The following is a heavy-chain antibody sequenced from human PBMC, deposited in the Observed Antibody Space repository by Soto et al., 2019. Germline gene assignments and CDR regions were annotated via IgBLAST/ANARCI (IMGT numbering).Heavy chain of an antibody. J-gene: IGHJ4*02. V-gene: IGHV1-58*01. CDR3: AAEYSGSYYSDYSSLPRTYYFDY. CDR2: IVVGSGNT. CDR1: GFTFTSSA. D-gene: IGHD1-26*01. Sequence: GASVKVSCKASGFTFTSSAVQWVRQARGQRLEWIGWIVVGSGNTNYAQKFQERVTITRDMSTSTAYMELSSLRSEDTAVYYCAAEYSGSYYSDYSSLPRTYYFDYWGQGTLVTVSS.